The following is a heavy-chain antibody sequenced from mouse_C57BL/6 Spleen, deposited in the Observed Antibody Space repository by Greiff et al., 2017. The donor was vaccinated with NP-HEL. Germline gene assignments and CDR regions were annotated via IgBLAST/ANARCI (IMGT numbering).Heavy chain of an antibody. J-gene: IGHJ1*03. CDR2: IDPSDSYT. CDR3: ARSGITTVVAKYCDV. Sequence: QVQLQQPGAELVMPGASVKLSCKASGYTFTSYWMHWVKQRPGQGLEWIGEIDPSDSYTNYNQKFKGKSTLTVDKSSSTAYMQLSSLTSEDSAVFYCARSGITTVVAKYCDVWGTATTVTVSS. V-gene: IGHV1-69*01. D-gene: IGHD1-1*01. CDR1: GYTFTSYW.